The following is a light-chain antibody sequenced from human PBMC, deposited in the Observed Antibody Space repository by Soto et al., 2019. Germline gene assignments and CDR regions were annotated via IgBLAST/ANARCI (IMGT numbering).Light chain of an antibody. CDR2: GAS. J-gene: IGKJ1*01. V-gene: IGKV1-5*01. CDR1: QSIRHY. Sequence: DIQMTQSPPTLSASVGDRVTITCRASQSIRHYLAWYQQMPGKAPKLLIYGASTLQSGVPSRFSGSGSGTEFTLTISFLQPDDFGTYFCQHHNSYSQTFGQGTKVDIK. CDR3: QHHNSYSQT.